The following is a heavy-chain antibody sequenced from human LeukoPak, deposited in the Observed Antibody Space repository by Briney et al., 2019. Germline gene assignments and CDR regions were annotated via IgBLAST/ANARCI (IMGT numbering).Heavy chain of an antibody. CDR3: ASTSAMVYFDF. Sequence: SETLSLTCAVYGGSFSGYHWSWIRQPPGKGLEWIGEINHRGSTNYNPSLKSRVTISVDTSKNQFSLKLSSVTAADTAVYYCASTSAMVYFDFWGQGTLVTVSS. D-gene: IGHD5-18*01. J-gene: IGHJ4*02. CDR2: INHRGST. CDR1: GGSFSGYH. V-gene: IGHV4-34*01.